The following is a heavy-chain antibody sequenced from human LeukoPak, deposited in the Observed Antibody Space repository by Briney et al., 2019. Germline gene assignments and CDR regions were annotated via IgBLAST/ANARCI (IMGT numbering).Heavy chain of an antibody. CDR3: ARDSYQPGLINY. V-gene: IGHV3-21*05. J-gene: IGHJ4*02. Sequence: GGSLRLSCAASGFTFSIYAMNWVRQAPGKGPEWISYINSGSSDIHYADSVKGRFTMSRDNAKNSLFLQLNSLRAEDTAVYYCARDSYQPGLINYWGQGTLVTVSS. CDR1: GFTFSIYA. D-gene: IGHD2-2*01. CDR2: INSGSSDI.